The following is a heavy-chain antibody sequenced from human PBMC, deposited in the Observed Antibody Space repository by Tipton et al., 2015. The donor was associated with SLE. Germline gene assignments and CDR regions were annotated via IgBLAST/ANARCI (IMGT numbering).Heavy chain of an antibody. CDR2: ITGSGSTI. CDR3: ARDIWGASVYFDY. CDR1: GFIFSRYE. V-gene: IGHV3-48*03. D-gene: IGHD3-16*01. J-gene: IGHJ4*02. Sequence: SLRLSCAASGFIFSRYEMNWVRQAPGKGLEWVSYITGSGSTIFYVNSVKGRFTISRDNAENSLYLQMNSLRAEDTAVYYCARDIWGASVYFDYWGQGTLVTVPS.